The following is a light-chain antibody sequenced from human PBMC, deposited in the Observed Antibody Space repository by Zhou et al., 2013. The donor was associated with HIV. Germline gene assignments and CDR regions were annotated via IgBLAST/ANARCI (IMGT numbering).Light chain of an antibody. J-gene: IGKJ3*01. CDR1: QGISSA. Sequence: AIQLTQSPSSLSASVGDRVTITCRASQGISSALAWYQQKPGKAPKLLIYDASSLQSGVPSRFSGSGSGTEFTLTISSLQPEDFATYYCQQLNSYPYFGPGTKVDIK. V-gene: IGKV1-13*02. CDR3: QQLNSYPY. CDR2: DAS.